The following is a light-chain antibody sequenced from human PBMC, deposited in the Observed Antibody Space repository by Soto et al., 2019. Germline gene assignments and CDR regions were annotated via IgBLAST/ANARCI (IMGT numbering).Light chain of an antibody. V-gene: IGKV1-5*03. Sequence: DIQMTQSPSILSASVGDRVTITCRASQSISSWLAWYQQKPGKAPKVLIYKASSLESGGPSRFSGSGSGTEFTLTISSLQPDDFATYYCQQYNSYSRTFGQGTKVEIK. J-gene: IGKJ1*01. CDR1: QSISSW. CDR2: KAS. CDR3: QQYNSYSRT.